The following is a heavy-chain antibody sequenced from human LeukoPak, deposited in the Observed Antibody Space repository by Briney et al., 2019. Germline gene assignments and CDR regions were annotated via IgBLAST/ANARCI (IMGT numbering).Heavy chain of an antibody. D-gene: IGHD3-22*01. CDR1: GFTFSSYA. J-gene: IGHJ4*02. V-gene: IGHV3-23*01. Sequence: QSGGSLRLSCAASGFTFSSYAMSWVRQAPGKGLEWVSAISGSGGSTYYADSVKGRFTISRDNSKNTLYLQMNSLRAEDTAVYYCAKDYHYYDSSGYHWGQGTLVTVSS. CDR3: AKDYHYYDSSGYH. CDR2: ISGSGGST.